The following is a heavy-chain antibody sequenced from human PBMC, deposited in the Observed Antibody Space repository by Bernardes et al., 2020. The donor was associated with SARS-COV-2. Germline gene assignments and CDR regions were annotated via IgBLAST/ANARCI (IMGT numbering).Heavy chain of an antibody. CDR1: GFTFSNYW. V-gene: IGHV3-74*01. Sequence: GGSLRLSCAASGFTFSNYWMHWVRQAPGKGLVWVSRINRDGSTTSYADSVKGRFTISRDNAKNTLDLQVSSLRADDTAVYYCARGPRSTIYGAVIRPNHYYYAMDVWGQGTTVTVSS. CDR2: INRDGSTT. CDR3: ARGPRSTIYGAVIRPNHYYYAMDV. J-gene: IGHJ6*02. D-gene: IGHD3-3*01.